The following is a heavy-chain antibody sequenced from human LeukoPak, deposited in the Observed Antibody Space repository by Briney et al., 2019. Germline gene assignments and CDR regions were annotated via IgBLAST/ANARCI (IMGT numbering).Heavy chain of an antibody. D-gene: IGHD4-17*01. Sequence: PSETLSLTCAVYGGSFSGSYWSWIRHPPGKGLEWIGEINHSGSTNYNPSLKSCVTISVDTSKIQFSLRLTSVTAADAAVYYCARVIYGDYGGVDYWGQGTLVTVSS. CDR2: INHSGST. J-gene: IGHJ4*01. CDR1: GGSFSGSY. V-gene: IGHV4-34*01. CDR3: ARVIYGDYGGVDY.